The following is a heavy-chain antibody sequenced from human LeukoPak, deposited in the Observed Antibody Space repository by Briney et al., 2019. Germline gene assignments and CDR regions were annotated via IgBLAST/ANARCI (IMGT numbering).Heavy chain of an antibody. Sequence: GRSRRLSCAASGFTFSSYAMHWVRQAPGKGLEWVAVISYDGSNKYYADSVKGRFTISRDNSKNTLYLQMNSLRAEDTAVYYCARDLDMTYYYYYGMDVWGQGTTVTVSS. CDR1: GFTFSSYA. V-gene: IGHV3-30-3*01. CDR2: ISYDGSNK. CDR3: ARDLDMTYYYYYGMDV. J-gene: IGHJ6*02. D-gene: IGHD2-15*01.